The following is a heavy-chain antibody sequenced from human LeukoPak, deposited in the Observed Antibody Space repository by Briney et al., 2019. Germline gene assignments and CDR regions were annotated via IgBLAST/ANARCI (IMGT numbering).Heavy chain of an antibody. CDR3: ARGLGIAVAGRGYFQH. V-gene: IGHV4-34*01. D-gene: IGHD6-19*01. CDR1: GGSFSGYY. CDR2: INHSRST. Sequence: PSETLSLTCAVYGGSFSGYYWSWIRQPPGKGLEWIGEINHSRSTNYNPHLKSRVTISADTSKNQFSLKLSSVTAADTAVYYCARGLGIAVAGRGYFQHWGQGTLVTVSS. J-gene: IGHJ1*01.